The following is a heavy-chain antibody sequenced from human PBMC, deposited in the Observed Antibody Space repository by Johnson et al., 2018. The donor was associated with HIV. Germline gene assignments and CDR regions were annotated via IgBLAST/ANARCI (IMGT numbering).Heavy chain of an antibody. CDR2: FYSGDST. J-gene: IGHJ3*02. D-gene: IGHD3-10*01. CDR3: TTDGSDPHDAFDI. CDR1: GFTVSSNY. Sequence: ESGGGVVQPGRSLRLSCAASGFTVSSNYMSWVRQAPGKGLEWVLTFYSGDSTYYADSVKGRFTISRDNSKNTLYLQMNSLKTEDTAEYYCTTDGSDPHDAFDIWGQGTMVTVSS. V-gene: IGHV3-66*01.